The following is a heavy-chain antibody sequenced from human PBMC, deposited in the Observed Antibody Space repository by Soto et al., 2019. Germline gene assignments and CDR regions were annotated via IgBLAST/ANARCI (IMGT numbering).Heavy chain of an antibody. CDR3: AKASQGYSYGYLDP. J-gene: IGHJ5*02. CDR2: ISGSGGST. D-gene: IGHD5-18*01. Sequence: GGSLRLSCAASGFTFSSYAMSWVRQAPGKGLEWVSAISGSGGSTYYADSVKGRFTISRDNSKNPLYLQMNSLRAEDTAVYYCAKASQGYSYGYLDPWGQGTLVTVSS. V-gene: IGHV3-23*01. CDR1: GFTFSSYA.